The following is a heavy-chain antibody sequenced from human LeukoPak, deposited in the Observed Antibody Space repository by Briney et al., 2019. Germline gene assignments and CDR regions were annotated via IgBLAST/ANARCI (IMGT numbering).Heavy chain of an antibody. V-gene: IGHV4-39*01. CDR1: GDAITGSTYY. CDR2: MYYSGST. CDR3: ARQYYDRTGYYYFDH. D-gene: IGHD3-22*01. Sequence: SETLSLTCTVSGDAITGSTYYWGWIRQPPGKGLEWIGSMYYSGSTYSNASLKSRVTMSADTSKNQFSLKLSSVTAADTATYYCARQYYDRTGYYYFDHWTQGTLVTVSS. J-gene: IGHJ4*02.